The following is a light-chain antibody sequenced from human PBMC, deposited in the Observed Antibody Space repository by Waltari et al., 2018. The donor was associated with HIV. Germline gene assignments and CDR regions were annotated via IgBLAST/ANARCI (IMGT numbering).Light chain of an antibody. CDR1: QTISSW. CDR3: HQYNTYPYT. Sequence: DIQMTQSPSTLSASVGDRVTITCRASQTISSWLAWYQQKPDQAPKVLIYKASVLETGVPSRFSGTGSGTEFNLTITGLQPDDVATYSCHQYNTYPYTFGQGTKLEIK. V-gene: IGKV1-5*03. CDR2: KAS. J-gene: IGKJ2*01.